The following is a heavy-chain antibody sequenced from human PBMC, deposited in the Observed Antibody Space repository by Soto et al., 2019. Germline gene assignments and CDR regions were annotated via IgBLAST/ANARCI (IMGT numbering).Heavy chain of an antibody. D-gene: IGHD7-27*01. Sequence: PSETLSLTCTVSGGSISSSSYYWGWIRQPPGKGLEWIGSIYYSGSTYYNPSLKSRVTISVDTSKNQFSLKLSSVTAADTAVYYCATQANNWGGDDYWGQGTLVTVSS. J-gene: IGHJ4*02. CDR1: GGSISSSSYY. CDR3: ATQANNWGGDDY. V-gene: IGHV4-39*01. CDR2: IYYSGST.